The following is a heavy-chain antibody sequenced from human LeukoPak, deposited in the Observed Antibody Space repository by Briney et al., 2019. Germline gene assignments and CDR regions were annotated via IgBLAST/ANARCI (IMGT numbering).Heavy chain of an antibody. Sequence: SETLSLTCTVSGGSISSSSYYWGWIRQPPGKGLEWIGSIYYSGSTYYNPSLKSRVTISVGTSKNQFSLKLSSVTAADTAVYYCAKDRSIGTYYTFDHWGQGTLVIVSS. V-gene: IGHV4-39*02. CDR2: IYYSGST. CDR3: AKDRSIGTYYTFDH. J-gene: IGHJ4*02. CDR1: GGSISSSSYY. D-gene: IGHD1-26*01.